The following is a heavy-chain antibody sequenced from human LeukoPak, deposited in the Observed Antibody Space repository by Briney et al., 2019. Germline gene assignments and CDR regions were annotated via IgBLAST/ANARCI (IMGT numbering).Heavy chain of an antibody. CDR3: ARDRDYYDAPVRAYYFDY. Sequence: PGGSLRLSCAASGFTFSSYAMHWVRQAPGKGLEWVAVISYDGSNKYYADSVKGRFTISRDNSKNTLYLQMNSLRAEDTAVYYCARDRDYYDAPVRAYYFDYWGQGILVTVSS. CDR2: ISYDGSNK. D-gene: IGHD3-22*01. CDR1: GFTFSSYA. V-gene: IGHV3-30*04. J-gene: IGHJ4*02.